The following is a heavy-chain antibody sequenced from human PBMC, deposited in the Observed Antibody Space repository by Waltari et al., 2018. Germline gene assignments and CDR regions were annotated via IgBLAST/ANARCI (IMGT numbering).Heavy chain of an antibody. J-gene: IGHJ4*02. D-gene: IGHD1-26*01. V-gene: IGHV4-38-2*01. CDR3: ARLRPSGGATNY. CDR2: IYHSGGT. CDR1: GYSISSGYY. Sequence: QVQLQESGPGLVKPSETLSLTCAVSGYSISSGYYWGWIRQPPGEGLEWIGSIYHSGGTYYNPYLKSRVTISVDTSKNQFSLKLSSVTAADTAVYYCARLRPSGGATNYWGQGTLVTVSS.